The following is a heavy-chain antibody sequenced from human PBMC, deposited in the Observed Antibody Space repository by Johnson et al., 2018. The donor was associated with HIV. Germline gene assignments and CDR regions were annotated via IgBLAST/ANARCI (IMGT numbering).Heavy chain of an antibody. CDR2: ISWNSGSI. J-gene: IGHJ3*02. V-gene: IGHV3-9*01. CDR3: ARVPWSLDAFDI. CDR1: GFTFDDYA. D-gene: IGHD2-15*01. Sequence: VQLVESGGGFVQPGRSLRLSCAASGFTFDDYAMHWVRQAPGKGLEWVSGISWNSGSIGYADSVKGRFTISRDNSKNTLYLQMNSLRAEDTAVYYCARVPWSLDAFDIWGQGTMVTVSS.